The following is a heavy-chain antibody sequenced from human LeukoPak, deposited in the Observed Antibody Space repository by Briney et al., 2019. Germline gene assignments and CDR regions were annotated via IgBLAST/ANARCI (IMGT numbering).Heavy chain of an antibody. J-gene: IGHJ3*02. Sequence: ASVKVSCEASGYTFTGYYMHWVRQAPGQGLEWMGRINPNSGGTNYAQKFQGRVTMTGDTSISTAYMELSRLRSDDTAVYYCARAGKQWLVRDAFDIWGQGTMVTVSS. V-gene: IGHV1-2*06. CDR2: INPNSGGT. CDR3: ARAGKQWLVRDAFDI. CDR1: GYTFTGYY. D-gene: IGHD6-19*01.